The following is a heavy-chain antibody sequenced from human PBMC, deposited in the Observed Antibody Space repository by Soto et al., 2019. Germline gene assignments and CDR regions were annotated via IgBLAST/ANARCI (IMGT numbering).Heavy chain of an antibody. CDR1: GFSLSTSGVG. D-gene: IGHD6-19*01. CDR3: AKSGSSGWYGWFDP. V-gene: IGHV2-5*01. CDR2: IYWNDDK. Sequence: SGPTLVNPTQTLTLTCSFSGFSLSTSGVGVGWIRQPPGKAPEWLGFIYWNDDKRYSPSLKSRLTITKDTSKNQVVLTMTNMDPVDTATYYCAKSGSSGWYGWFDPWGQGTLVTVSS. J-gene: IGHJ5*02.